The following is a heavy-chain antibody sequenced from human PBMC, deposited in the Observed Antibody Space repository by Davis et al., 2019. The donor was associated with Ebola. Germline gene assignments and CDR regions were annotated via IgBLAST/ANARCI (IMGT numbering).Heavy chain of an antibody. CDR1: GYTFTGYY. CDR2: INLNSGGT. CDR3: AREGPYHYCSGGSCPFDY. D-gene: IGHD2-15*01. J-gene: IGHJ4*02. V-gene: IGHV1-2*06. Sequence: ASVKVSCKASGYTFTGYYMHWVRQAPGQGLEWMGRINLNSGGTNYAQKFQGRVTMTTDTSTSTVYMGLWNLRSDDTAIYYCAREGPYHYCSGGSCPFDYWGQGTLVTVSS.